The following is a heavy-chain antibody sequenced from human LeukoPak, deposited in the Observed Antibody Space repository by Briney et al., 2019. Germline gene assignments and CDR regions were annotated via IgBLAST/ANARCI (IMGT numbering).Heavy chain of an antibody. CDR3: TTAVTMVRGPRGY. V-gene: IGHV3-15*01. Sequence: GGSLRLSFAASGFTFSNAWMSWVRQAPGKGLKWVGRIKSKTDGGTTDYAAPVKGRFTISRDDSKNTLYLQMNSLKTEDTAVYYCTTAVTMVRGPRGYWGQGTLVTVSS. CDR2: IKSKTDGGTT. D-gene: IGHD3-10*01. J-gene: IGHJ4*02. CDR1: GFTFSNAW.